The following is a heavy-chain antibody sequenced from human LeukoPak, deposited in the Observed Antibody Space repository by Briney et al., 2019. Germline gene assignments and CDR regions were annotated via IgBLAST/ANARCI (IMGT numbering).Heavy chain of an antibody. CDR1: GGSISSYY. Sequence: SETLSLTCTVSGGSISSYYWSWIRQPAGKGLEWIGRIYTSGSTNYNPSLKSRVTMSVDTSKNQFSLKLSSVTAADTAVYYCARVQPRYDSSGREPVDYWGQGTLVTVSS. CDR2: IYTSGST. D-gene: IGHD3-22*01. J-gene: IGHJ4*02. CDR3: ARVQPRYDSSGREPVDY. V-gene: IGHV4-4*07.